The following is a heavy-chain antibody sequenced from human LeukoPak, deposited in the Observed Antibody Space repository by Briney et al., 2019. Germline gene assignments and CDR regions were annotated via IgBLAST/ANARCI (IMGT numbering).Heavy chain of an antibody. Sequence: PGRSLRLSCAASGFTFSSYAMHWVRQAPGKGLEWVAVISYDGSNKYYADPVKGRFTISRDNSKNTLYLQMNSLRAEDTAVYYCARGPGAPGVDYWGQGTLVTVSS. V-gene: IGHV3-30-3*01. D-gene: IGHD1-26*01. CDR1: GFTFSSYA. J-gene: IGHJ4*02. CDR3: ARGPGAPGVDY. CDR2: ISYDGSNK.